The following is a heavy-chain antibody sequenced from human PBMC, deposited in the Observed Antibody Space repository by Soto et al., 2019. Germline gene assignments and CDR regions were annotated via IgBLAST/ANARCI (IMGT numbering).Heavy chain of an antibody. J-gene: IGHJ3*02. CDR1: GGSISSSRRY. CDR2: IDYSGST. V-gene: IGHV4-39*01. CDR3: ARHTTTGIFDAFDI. Sequence: QLQLQESGPGLVKPSETLSLTCTVSGGSISSSRRYWGWIRQPPGKGLDWIGTIDYSGSTFSNPSLKSRVTISVDTSKNEFSLKLTSVTAADTAVFYCARHTTTGIFDAFDIWGRGTVVTVSS.